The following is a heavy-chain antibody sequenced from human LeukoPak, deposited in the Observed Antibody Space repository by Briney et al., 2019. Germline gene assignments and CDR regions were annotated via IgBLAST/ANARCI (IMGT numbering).Heavy chain of an antibody. CDR3: ARVDDSSSWYQDWYFDL. CDR2: IYYSGST. CDR1: GGSISSYY. V-gene: IGHV4-59*01. Sequence: SETLSLTCAVSGGSISSYYWSWIRQPPGKGLEWIGYIYYSGSTNYNPSLKSRVTISVDTSKNQFSLKLSSVTAADTAVYYCARVDDSSSWYQDWYFDLWGRGTLVTVSS. J-gene: IGHJ2*01. D-gene: IGHD6-13*01.